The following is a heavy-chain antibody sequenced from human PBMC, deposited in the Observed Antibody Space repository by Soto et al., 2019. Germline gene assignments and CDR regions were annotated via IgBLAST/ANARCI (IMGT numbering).Heavy chain of an antibody. J-gene: IGHJ6*02. CDR3: ARDPGEKYYDSSGATGAMDV. V-gene: IGHV4-59*01. D-gene: IGHD3-22*01. CDR2: MYYSGTT. CDR1: GASISSYF. Sequence: PSETLSLTCTVSGASISSYFWSWIRQPPGKGLEWIGYMYYSGTTNYNPSLKSRVTISVDTSKNQFSLKLSSVTTADTAVHYCARDPGEKYYDSSGATGAMDVWGHGTTVTVSS.